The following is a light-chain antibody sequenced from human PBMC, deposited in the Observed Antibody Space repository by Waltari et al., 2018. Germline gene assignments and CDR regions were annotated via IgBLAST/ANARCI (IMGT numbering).Light chain of an antibody. V-gene: IGKV1-5*03. CDR1: SSINNR. CDR3: QQYDSYSLT. J-gene: IGKJ4*01. CDR2: KAS. Sequence: QMTQSPSTLSASVGGRVTITCRASSSINNRLSRYQQKPGKAPNILISKASTLESGVPSRFSGSGSGTEFTLTISSLQPDDFATYYCQQYDSYSLTFGGGTKVEIK.